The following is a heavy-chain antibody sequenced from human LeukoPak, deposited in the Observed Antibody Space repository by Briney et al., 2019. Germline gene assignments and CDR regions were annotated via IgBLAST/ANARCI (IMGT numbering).Heavy chain of an antibody. V-gene: IGHV4-31*03. CDR1: GGSISSGGYY. D-gene: IGHD1-26*01. CDR2: IYYSGST. Sequence: SETLSLTCTVSGGSISSGGYYWRWIRQHPGKGLEWIGYIYYSGSTYYNPSLKSRVTISVDTSKNQFSLKLSSVTAADTAVYYCARGSYRGEPLDYWGQGTLVTVSS. J-gene: IGHJ4*02. CDR3: ARGSYRGEPLDY.